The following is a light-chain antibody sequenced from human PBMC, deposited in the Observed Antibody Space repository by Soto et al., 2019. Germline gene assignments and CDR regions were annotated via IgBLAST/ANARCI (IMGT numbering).Light chain of an antibody. J-gene: IGLJ2*01. CDR2: EVN. Sequence: QSALTQPPSASGSPGQSVTISCTGTSRDVGAHNYVSWYQHHPGKAPKLIIYEVNKRPSGVPDRFSGSKSGNTASLTVSGLQAEDEADFYCCTSAGGSNRVVGGGTKLTVL. CDR1: SRDVGAHNY. CDR3: CTSAGGSNRV. V-gene: IGLV2-8*01.